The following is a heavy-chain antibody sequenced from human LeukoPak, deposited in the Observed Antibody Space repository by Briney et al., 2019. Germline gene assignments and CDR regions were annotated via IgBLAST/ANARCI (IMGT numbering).Heavy chain of an antibody. CDR2: IYYSGST. V-gene: IGHV4-39*01. Sequence: KSSETLSLTCTVSGGSISSSSYYWGWIRQPPGKGLEWIGSIYYSGSTYYNPSLKSRVTISVDTSKNQFSLKLSSVTAADTAVYYCARITYYYDSSGYYGPYYFDYWGQGTLVTVSS. CDR1: GGSISSSSYY. J-gene: IGHJ4*02. D-gene: IGHD3-22*01. CDR3: ARITYYYDSSGYYGPYYFDY.